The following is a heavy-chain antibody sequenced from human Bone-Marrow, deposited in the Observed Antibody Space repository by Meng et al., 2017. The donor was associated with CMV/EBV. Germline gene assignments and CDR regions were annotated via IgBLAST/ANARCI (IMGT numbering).Heavy chain of an antibody. Sequence: GGSLRLSCAASGFTFSTYSMNWFRQAPGKGLEWVTVMSYDGNYKYYADSVKGRFTISRDISNNTLYLQMNSLRAEDTAVYYCAIVGGAGRRYYYYGMDVWGQGTTDTVPS. D-gene: IGHD3-10*01. CDR2: MSYDGNYK. V-gene: IGHV3-30*03. CDR3: AIVGGAGRRYYYYGMDV. CDR1: GFTFSTYS. J-gene: IGHJ6*02.